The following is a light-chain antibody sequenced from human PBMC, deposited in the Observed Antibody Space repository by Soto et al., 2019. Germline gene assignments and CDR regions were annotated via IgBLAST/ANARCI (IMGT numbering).Light chain of an antibody. CDR1: QSISSY. Sequence: DIQMTQSPSSLSASVGDRVTITFRASQSISSYLNWYQQKPGKAPKLLIYAASSLQSGVPSRFSGSGSGTDFTLTISSLQPEDFATYYCQQLSSYPLTFGQGTRLEIK. CDR2: AAS. J-gene: IGKJ5*01. V-gene: IGKV1-39*01. CDR3: QQLSSYPLT.